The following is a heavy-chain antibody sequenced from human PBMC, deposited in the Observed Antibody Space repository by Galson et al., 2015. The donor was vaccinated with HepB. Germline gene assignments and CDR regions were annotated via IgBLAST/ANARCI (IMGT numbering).Heavy chain of an antibody. V-gene: IGHV1-24*01. CDR1: GYTLTELS. D-gene: IGHD3-10*01. CDR3: ATDYVTTMVRGVISYGMDV. Sequence: SVKVSCKVSGYTLTELSMHWVRQAPGKGLEWMGGFDPEDGETIYAQKFQGRVTMTEDTSTDTAYMELSSLRSEDTAVYYCATDYVTTMVRGVISYGMDVWGQGTTVTVSS. J-gene: IGHJ6*02. CDR2: FDPEDGET.